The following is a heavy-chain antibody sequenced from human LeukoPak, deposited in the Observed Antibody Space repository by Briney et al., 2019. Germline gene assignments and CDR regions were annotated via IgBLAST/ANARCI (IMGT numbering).Heavy chain of an antibody. Sequence: PSETLSLTCTVSGGSISSSSYYWGWIRQPPGKGLEWIGSIYYSGSTNYNPSLKSRVTISVDTSKNQFSLKLSSVTAADTAVYYCARDVVGTVDYWGQGTLVTVSS. CDR3: ARDVVGTVDY. J-gene: IGHJ4*02. CDR2: IYYSGST. D-gene: IGHD2-2*01. CDR1: GGSISSSSYY. V-gene: IGHV4-39*07.